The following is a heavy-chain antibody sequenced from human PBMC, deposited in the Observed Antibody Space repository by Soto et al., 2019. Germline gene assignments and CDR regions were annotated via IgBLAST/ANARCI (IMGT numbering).Heavy chain of an antibody. J-gene: IGHJ4*02. CDR3: ARDFAYFDS. V-gene: IGHV4-4*02. Sequence: SETLSLTCAVSGGSISSSNWWSWVRQPPGKGLEWIGEIYHSGSTSYNPSLKSRVSISVDTSKNQFSLNLDSVTAADTAVYFCARDFAYFDSWGQGTLVTV. CDR1: GGSISSSNW. CDR2: IYHSGST. D-gene: IGHD3-3*01.